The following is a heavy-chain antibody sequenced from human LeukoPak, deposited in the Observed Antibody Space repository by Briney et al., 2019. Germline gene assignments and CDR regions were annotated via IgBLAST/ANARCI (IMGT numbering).Heavy chain of an antibody. D-gene: IGHD6-19*01. CDR1: GFTFSSYG. CDR3: AKRGYSSGYYVIDY. J-gene: IGHJ4*02. CDR2: ISYDGSNQ. Sequence: GGSLRLSCAASGFTFSSYGMHWVRQAPGKGLEWVAVISYDGSNQYYADSVKGRFTISRDNSKNTLYLQMNSLKTEDTAVYYCAKRGYSSGYYVIDYWGQGTLVTVSS. V-gene: IGHV3-30*18.